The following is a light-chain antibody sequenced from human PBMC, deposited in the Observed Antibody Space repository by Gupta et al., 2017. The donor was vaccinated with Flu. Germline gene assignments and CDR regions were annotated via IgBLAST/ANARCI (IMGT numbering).Light chain of an antibody. CDR1: QNVNNW. CDR2: KAS. J-gene: IGKJ4*01. CDR3: QHYNSYPLT. Sequence: DIPMTQSPSTLSASVGDKVTFTCRASQNVNNWLAWYQQKPGRAPKVLLYKASTLESGVPSRFSGSGSGTEFTLTISSLQPDDFATYYCQHYNSYPLTFGGGTKVEIK. V-gene: IGKV1-5*03.